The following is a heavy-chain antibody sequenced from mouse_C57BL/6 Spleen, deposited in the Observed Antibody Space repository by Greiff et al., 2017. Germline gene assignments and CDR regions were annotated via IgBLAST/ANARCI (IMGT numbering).Heavy chain of an antibody. CDR3: ARDYYGSSPYWYFDV. J-gene: IGHJ1*03. V-gene: IGHV5-17*01. CDR2: ISSGSSTI. D-gene: IGHD1-1*01. CDR1: GFTFSDYG. Sequence: EVQRVESGGGLVKPGGSLKLSCAASGFTFSDYGMHWVRQAPEKGLEWVAYISSGSSTIYYADTVKGRVTISRDNAKNTRFLQMTSLRSEDTAMYYCARDYYGSSPYWYFDVWGTGTTVTVSS.